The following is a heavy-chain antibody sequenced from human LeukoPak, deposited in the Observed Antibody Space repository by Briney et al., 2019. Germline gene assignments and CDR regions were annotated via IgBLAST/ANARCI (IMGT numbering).Heavy chain of an antibody. V-gene: IGHV1-18*01. CDR3: ARSPGTTVVTPPWDYYMDV. CDR1: GYTFTSYG. CDR2: ISAYNGNT. J-gene: IGHJ6*03. Sequence: PRASVTVSCKASGYTFTSYGISWVRQAPGQGLEWMGWISAYNGNTNYAQKLQGRVTMTTDTSTSTAYMELRSLRSEDTAVYYCARSPGTTVVTPPWDYYMDVWGKGTTVTVSS. D-gene: IGHD4-23*01.